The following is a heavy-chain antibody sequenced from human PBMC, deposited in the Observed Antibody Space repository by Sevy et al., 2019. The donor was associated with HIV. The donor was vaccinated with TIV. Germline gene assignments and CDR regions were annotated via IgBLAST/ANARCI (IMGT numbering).Heavy chain of an antibody. V-gene: IGHV3-30*04. CDR1: GFIFSSYS. Sequence: GGSLRLSCAASGFIFSSYSMYWVRQAPGKGLEWVAVISYDGIKKFYGDSVKGRFTISRDNNAKNTVYLQMNSLRVDDTGIYYCARDAAEGPYSSSWYSNWLDPWGQGTLVTVSS. CDR3: ARDAAEGPYSSSWYSNWLDP. D-gene: IGHD6-13*01. J-gene: IGHJ5*02. CDR2: ISYDGIKK.